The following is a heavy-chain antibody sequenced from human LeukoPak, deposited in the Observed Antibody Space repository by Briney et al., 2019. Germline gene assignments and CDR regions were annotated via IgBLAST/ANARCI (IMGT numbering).Heavy chain of an antibody. CDR1: GDSISSGDYY. CDR2: ISSSGST. Sequence: SQTLSLTCTVSGDSISSGDYYWSWIRQPAGKGLEWIGRISSSGSTNYNPSLKSRVTISVDTSKNQFSPKLSSVTAADTAVYFCARGPYSYDSSGAFDIWGQGTMVTVSS. J-gene: IGHJ3*02. CDR3: ARGPYSYDSSGAFDI. D-gene: IGHD3-22*01. V-gene: IGHV4-61*02.